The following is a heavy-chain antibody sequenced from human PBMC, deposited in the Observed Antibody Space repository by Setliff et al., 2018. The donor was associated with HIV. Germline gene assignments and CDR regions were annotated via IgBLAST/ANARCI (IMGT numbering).Heavy chain of an antibody. D-gene: IGHD2-15*01. Sequence: PSETLSLTCTVSGGSISSYYWSWIRQPPGKGLEWIGYIYYSGSTNYNPSLKSRVTISVDTSKNQFSLKLSSVTAADTAVYYCASLLGYCSGGSCYSGWFDPWGQGTLVTVS. J-gene: IGHJ5*02. CDR1: GGSISSYY. V-gene: IGHV4-59*01. CDR2: IYYSGST. CDR3: ASLLGYCSGGSCYSGWFDP.